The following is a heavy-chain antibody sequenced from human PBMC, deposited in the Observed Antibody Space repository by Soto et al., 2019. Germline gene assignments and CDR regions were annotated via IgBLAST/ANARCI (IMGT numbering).Heavy chain of an antibody. Sequence: QVQLVQSGAEVKKPGASVKVSCKASGYTFTSYDINWVRQATGQGLEWMGWMNPNSGNTGYAQKFQGRVTXTXXTSISTAYMALSSLRSEDTAVYYCAREKTPSGMDVWGQGTTVTVSS. J-gene: IGHJ6*02. CDR1: GYTFTSYD. V-gene: IGHV1-8*01. CDR3: AREKTPSGMDV. CDR2: MNPNSGNT.